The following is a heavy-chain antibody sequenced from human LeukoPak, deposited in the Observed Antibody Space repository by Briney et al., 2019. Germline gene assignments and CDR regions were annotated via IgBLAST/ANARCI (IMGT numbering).Heavy chain of an antibody. J-gene: IGHJ5*02. D-gene: IGHD2-2*01. V-gene: IGHV4-59*01. CDR1: GGSISSYY. CDR2: IYYSGST. CDR3: ARWPGVPAAIHNWFDP. Sequence: PSETLSLTCTVSGGSISSYYWSWLRQPPGKGLEWIGYIYYSGSTNYNPSLKSRVTISVDTSKNQFSLKLSSVTAADTAVYYCARWPGVPAAIHNWFDPWGQGTLVTVSS.